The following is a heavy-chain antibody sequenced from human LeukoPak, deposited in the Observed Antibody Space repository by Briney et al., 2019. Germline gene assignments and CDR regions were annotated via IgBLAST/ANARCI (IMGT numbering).Heavy chain of an antibody. Sequence: PGGSLRLSCAASGFIFSSYSMNWARQAPGKGLEWISYISSSSGAIWYADSVKGRFTISVDNAKNSLYLQMNSLRAEDTAVFYCVRDHLYGFDYWGQGTLVTVSS. J-gene: IGHJ4*02. V-gene: IGHV3-48*01. CDR3: VRDHLYGFDY. CDR2: ISSSSGAI. D-gene: IGHD4-17*01. CDR1: GFIFSSYS.